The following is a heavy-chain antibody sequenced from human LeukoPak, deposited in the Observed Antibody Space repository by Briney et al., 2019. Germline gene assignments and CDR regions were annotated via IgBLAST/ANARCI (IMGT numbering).Heavy chain of an antibody. V-gene: IGHV3-7*03. CDR2: IKQDGSEK. CDR1: GFTFSTYW. D-gene: IGHD1-26*01. CDR3: AKEWGGGATSPLDY. Sequence: GGSLRLSCAASGFTFSTYWMNWVRQAPGKGLEWVANIKQDGSEKYYVDSVKGRFTISRDNAKNSLYLQMNSLRAEDTALYYCAKEWGGGATSPLDYWGQGALVTVSS. J-gene: IGHJ4*02.